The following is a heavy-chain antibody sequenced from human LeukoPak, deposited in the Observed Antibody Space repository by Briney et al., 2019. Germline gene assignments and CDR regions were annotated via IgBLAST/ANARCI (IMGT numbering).Heavy chain of an antibody. CDR2: IYYSGST. CDR3: ARHSYGDYPEAYWYFDL. D-gene: IGHD4-17*01. CDR1: GGSISSYY. J-gene: IGHJ2*01. V-gene: IGHV4-59*01. Sequence: SETLSLTCTVSGGSISSYYWSWIRQPPGKGLEWIGYIYYSGSTNYNPSLKSRVTISVDTSKNQFSLKLSSVTAADTAVYYCARHSYGDYPEAYWYFDLWGRGTLVTVSS.